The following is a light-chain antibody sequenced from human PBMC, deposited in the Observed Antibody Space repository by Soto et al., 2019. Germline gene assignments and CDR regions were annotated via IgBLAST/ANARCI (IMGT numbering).Light chain of an antibody. CDR3: MQALHPPRT. CDR2: GGS. Sequence: AMTQSPLCLPVPPRAPPFISCRSSQRLVNRSGCSYLDWYLQKPGQSPKLLTYGGSNRASGVPDRFSGSGSGTDFTLKISRVQAEDVGVYYCMQALHPPRTFGQGTKVDIK. J-gene: IGKJ1*01. V-gene: IGKV2-28*01. CDR1: QRLVNRSGCSY.